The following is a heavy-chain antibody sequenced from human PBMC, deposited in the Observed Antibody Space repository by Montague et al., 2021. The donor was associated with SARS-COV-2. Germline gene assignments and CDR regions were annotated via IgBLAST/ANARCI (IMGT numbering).Heavy chain of an antibody. CDR1: GFTFSSYW. D-gene: IGHD1-20*01. V-gene: IGHV3-74*01. Sequence: SLRLSCADSGFTFSSYWMHWVRQAPGKGLVWVARLNGDGSFTSYMDSVKGRFTISRDNAKNTLYLQMNSLRGEDTAVYYCASFGLNWKDSYCGQGTLVAVSS. CDR2: LNGDGSFT. CDR3: ASFGLNWKDSY. J-gene: IGHJ4*02.